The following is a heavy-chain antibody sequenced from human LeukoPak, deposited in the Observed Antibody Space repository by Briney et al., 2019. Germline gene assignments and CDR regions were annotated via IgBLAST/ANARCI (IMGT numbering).Heavy chain of an antibody. CDR3: ARVVWGGDFHYSLDV. CDR2: IYMSGST. Sequence: SQALSLTCTVSGGSIRSGTDYWSWIRQPAGKGLEWIGRIYMSGSTDYNPSFKSRVTMSVDTSKNQVSLKLRSVTAADTAVYYCARVVWGGDFHYSLDVWGKGTTVIVSS. J-gene: IGHJ6*03. CDR1: GGSIRSGTDY. D-gene: IGHD7-27*01. V-gene: IGHV4-61*02.